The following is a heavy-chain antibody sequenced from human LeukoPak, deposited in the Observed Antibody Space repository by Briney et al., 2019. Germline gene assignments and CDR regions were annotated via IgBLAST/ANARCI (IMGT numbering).Heavy chain of an antibody. CDR2: IKQDGSEK. V-gene: IGHV3-7*03. Sequence: GGSLRLSCAASGFTFSSYWMSWVRQAPGKGLEWVANIKQDGSEKYYVDSVKGRFTISRDNAKNSLYLQMNSLRAEDTAVYYCASWLRGVIGAFDIWGQGTMVTVSS. CDR3: ASWLRGVIGAFDI. D-gene: IGHD3-10*01. J-gene: IGHJ3*02. CDR1: GFTFSSYW.